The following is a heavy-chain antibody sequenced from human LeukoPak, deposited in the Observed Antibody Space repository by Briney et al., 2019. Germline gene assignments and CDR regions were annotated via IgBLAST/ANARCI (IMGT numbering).Heavy chain of an antibody. Sequence: PGGSLRLSCAASGFTFSSYEMNWVRQAPGKGLEWVAVISYDGSNKYYADSVKGRFTISRDNSKNTLYLQMNSLRAEDTAVYYCAKDLGQLGRGNWFDPWGQGTLVTVSS. CDR2: ISYDGSNK. V-gene: IGHV3-30*18. D-gene: IGHD6-6*01. J-gene: IGHJ5*02. CDR1: GFTFSSYE. CDR3: AKDLGQLGRGNWFDP.